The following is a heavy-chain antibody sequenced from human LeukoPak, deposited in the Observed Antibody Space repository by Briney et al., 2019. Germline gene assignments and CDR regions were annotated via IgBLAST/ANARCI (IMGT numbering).Heavy chain of an antibody. CDR3: AKAASNYMVRGVIPSDY. V-gene: IGHV3-23*01. J-gene: IGHJ4*02. D-gene: IGHD3-10*01. CDR1: GFTFSSYA. CDR2: ISGSGGST. Sequence: PGGSLRLSCAASGFTFSSYAMSWVRQAPGGGLEWVSAISGSGGSTYYADSVKGRFTISRDNSKNTLYLQMNSLRAEDTAVYYCAKAASNYMVRGVIPSDYWGQGTLVTVSS.